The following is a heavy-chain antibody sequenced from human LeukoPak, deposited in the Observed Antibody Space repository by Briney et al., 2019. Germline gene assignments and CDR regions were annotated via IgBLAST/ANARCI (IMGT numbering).Heavy chain of an antibody. J-gene: IGHJ5*02. V-gene: IGHV4-31*03. CDR2: IYYSGST. CDR3: ARDRWFDP. CDR1: GGSISSGGNY. Sequence: PSQTLSLTCTVSGGSISSGGNYWSWIRRHPGKGLEWIGYIYYSGSTYYNPSLKSRVTISLDTSKNQFSLKLTSVTAADTAVYYCARDRWFDPWGQGTLVTVSS.